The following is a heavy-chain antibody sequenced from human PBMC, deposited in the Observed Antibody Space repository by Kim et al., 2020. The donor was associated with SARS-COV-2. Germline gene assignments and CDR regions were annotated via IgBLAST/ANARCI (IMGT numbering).Heavy chain of an antibody. CDR1: GFIFSSDA. CDR3: ARGEPGDN. V-gene: IGHV3-30-3*01. J-gene: IGHJ4*02. CDR2: ITSDGSTK. Sequence: GGSLRLSCTASGFIFSSDAMHWVRQAPGKGLEWVSVITSDGSTKFYADSVKGRFIISRDNSKNSLSLQMNNLRVEDTAIYYCARGEPGDNWGEGSLVTVS.